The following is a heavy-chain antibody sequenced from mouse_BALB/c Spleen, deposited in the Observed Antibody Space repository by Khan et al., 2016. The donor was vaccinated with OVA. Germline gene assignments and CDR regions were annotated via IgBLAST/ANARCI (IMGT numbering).Heavy chain of an antibody. CDR1: GYTFTDYV. CDR2: IYPGSDGT. V-gene: IGHV1-77*01. J-gene: IGHJ3*01. Sequence: QVQLQQPGPELVKPGASVKMSCKASGYTFTDYVMNWVKQRTGQGLEWIGQIYPGSDGTYYNEKFKGKATLTADRSSSTAYMQLSSLTSEDSAVYFCARAGWDVFAYWGQGPLVTVSA. CDR3: ARAGWDVFAY. D-gene: IGHD4-1*01.